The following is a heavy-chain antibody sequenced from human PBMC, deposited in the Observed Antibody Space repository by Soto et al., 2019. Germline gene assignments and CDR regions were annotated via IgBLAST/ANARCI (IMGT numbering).Heavy chain of an antibody. CDR1: GYSISSGDY. CDR2: IYHSGST. Sequence: SETLSLTCADSGYSISSGDYWGWIRQPPGKGLEWIGNIYHSGSTYYNPSLKSRVTISVDTSKNQFSLTLPSVTTADTAGFFFLMIRRPPRSTLFPTRRSSDL. D-gene: IGHD4-17*01. V-gene: IGHV4-38-2*01. J-gene: IGHJ2*01. CDR3: LMIRRPPRSTLFPTRRSSDL.